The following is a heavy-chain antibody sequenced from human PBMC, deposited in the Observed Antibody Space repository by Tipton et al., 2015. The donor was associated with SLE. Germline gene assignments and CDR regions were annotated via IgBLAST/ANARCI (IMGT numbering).Heavy chain of an antibody. Sequence: TLSLTCTVSGGSISSYYWSWIRQPPGKGLEWIGYIYYSGSTNYNPSLKSRVTISVDTTKNQFSLKLSSVTAADTAVYYCARGTTMILFGYWGQGALVTVSS. CDR2: IYYSGST. J-gene: IGHJ4*02. D-gene: IGHD4-17*01. CDR3: ARGTTMILFGY. CDR1: GGSISSYY. V-gene: IGHV4-59*01.